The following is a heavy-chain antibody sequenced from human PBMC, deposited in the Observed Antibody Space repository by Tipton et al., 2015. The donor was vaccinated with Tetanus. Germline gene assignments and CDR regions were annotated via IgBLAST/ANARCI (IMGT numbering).Heavy chain of an antibody. V-gene: IGHV3-72*01. CDR2: IRNMANSYTA. D-gene: IGHD1-1*01. J-gene: IGHJ3*01. Sequence: SLRLSCAASGFTFSDHYMDWVRQSPGKGLEWIGRIRNMANSYTAEYAASVKGRFTISRDDSKNSVFLSMYSLEIEDTAVYYCARDWTGTGVDDAFDLWGQGTVVTVSS. CDR1: GFTFSDHY. CDR3: ARDWTGTGVDDAFDL.